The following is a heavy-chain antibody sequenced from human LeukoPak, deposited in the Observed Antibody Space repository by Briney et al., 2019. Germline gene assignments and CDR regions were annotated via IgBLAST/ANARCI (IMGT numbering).Heavy chain of an antibody. CDR2: IKEDGSET. Sequence: PGGSLRLSCAASGFTLGSYWMTWVRQAPRKGLEWAAAIKEDGSETYYVDSVKGRFTISRDNAKNSLYLQMSSLRAKDTAVYYCARTTYGDYWGQGTLVTVSS. CDR1: GFTLGSYW. D-gene: IGHD1-1*01. CDR3: ARTTYGDY. V-gene: IGHV3-7*02. J-gene: IGHJ4*02.